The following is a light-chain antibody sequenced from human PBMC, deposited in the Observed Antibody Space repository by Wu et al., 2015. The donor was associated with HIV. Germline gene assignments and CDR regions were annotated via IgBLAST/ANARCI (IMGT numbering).Light chain of an antibody. J-gene: IGKJ4*01. CDR2: GAS. V-gene: IGKV3-15*01. Sequence: EIVMTQSPATLSVSPGERATLSCRASQSVSSNLAWYQQKPGQAPRLLIYGASTRATGIPARFSGSGSGTEFTLTISSMQSEDFAVYYCQHYNNWPKFGGGTKVEI. CDR1: QSVSSN. CDR3: QHYNNWPK.